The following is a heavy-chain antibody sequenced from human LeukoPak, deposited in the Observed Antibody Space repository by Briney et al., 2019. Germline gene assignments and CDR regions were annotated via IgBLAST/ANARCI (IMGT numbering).Heavy chain of an antibody. V-gene: IGHV4-59*01. CDR1: GGSLSSYY. J-gene: IGHJ3*02. Sequence: SETLSLTCTVSGGSLSSYYWSWIRQPPGKGLEWIGYIYYSGSTNYNPSLKSQVTISVDTSKNQFSLKLSSVTAADTAVYYCARTLPITMVRGPLRAFDIWGQGTMVTVSS. CDR3: ARTLPITMVRGPLRAFDI. D-gene: IGHD3-10*01. CDR2: IYYSGST.